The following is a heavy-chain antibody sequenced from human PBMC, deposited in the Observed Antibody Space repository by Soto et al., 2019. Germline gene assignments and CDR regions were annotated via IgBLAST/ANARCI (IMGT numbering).Heavy chain of an antibody. Sequence: EVQLVESGGGLVQPGGSLRLSCAASGFTFRSYWMFWVRQAPGKGLVWVARIDRDGSSINYADSVKGRFTISRDNAKSTLYLQLTSLRAEDTAVYYCAREDNVSSWTPLDYWGQGTLVTVSS. CDR2: IDRDGSSI. CDR3: AREDNVSSWTPLDY. J-gene: IGHJ4*02. CDR1: GFTFRSYW. V-gene: IGHV3-74*01. D-gene: IGHD6-6*01.